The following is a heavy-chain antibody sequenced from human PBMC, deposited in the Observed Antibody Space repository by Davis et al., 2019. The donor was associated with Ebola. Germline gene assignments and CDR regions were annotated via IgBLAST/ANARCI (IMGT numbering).Heavy chain of an antibody. CDR3: ARDLGWLQVGGMDG. V-gene: IGHV4-61*01. CDR1: GGSVSSGSYY. J-gene: IGHJ6*02. CDR2: IYYSGST. Sequence: MPSETLSLTCTVSGGSVSSGSYYWSWIRQPPGKGLEWIGYIYYSGSTNYNPSLKSRVTISVDKSKNQFSLKLSAVTAADTAVYYWARDLGWLQVGGMDGWGQGTTVTVFS. D-gene: IGHD5-24*01.